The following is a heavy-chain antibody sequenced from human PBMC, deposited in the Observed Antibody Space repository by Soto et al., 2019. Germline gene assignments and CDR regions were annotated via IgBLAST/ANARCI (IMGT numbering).Heavy chain of an antibody. V-gene: IGHV1-3*01. CDR3: ARDVGATDYYYYYGMDV. Sequence: GASVKVSCKASGYTFTSYAMHWVRQAPGQRLEWMGWINAGNGNTKYSQKFQGRVTITRDTSASTAYMELSSLRSEDTAVYYCARDVGATDYYYYYGMDVWGQGTTVTVSS. J-gene: IGHJ6*02. CDR1: GYTFTSYA. D-gene: IGHD1-26*01. CDR2: INAGNGNT.